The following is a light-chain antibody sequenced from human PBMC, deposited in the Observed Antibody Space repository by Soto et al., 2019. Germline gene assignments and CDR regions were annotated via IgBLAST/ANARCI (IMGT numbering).Light chain of an antibody. Sequence: QSVLTQPPSVSAAPGQTVTIACSGSSSNIGNNYVSWYQQLPGTAPKLLIYDNNQRPSGIPDRFSGSKSGTSATLGITGLQAGDEDVYYGGIWDSSAGVIFGGGTQLTVL. J-gene: IGLJ2*01. V-gene: IGLV1-51*01. CDR3: GIWDSSAGVI. CDR1: SSNIGNNY. CDR2: DNN.